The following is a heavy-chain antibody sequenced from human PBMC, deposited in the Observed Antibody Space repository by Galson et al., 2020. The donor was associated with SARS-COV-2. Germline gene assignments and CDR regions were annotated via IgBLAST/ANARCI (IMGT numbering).Heavy chain of an antibody. V-gene: IGHV3-74*01. J-gene: IGHJ4*02. CDR2: MSDDGSRT. D-gene: IGHD2-15*01. CDR1: GFAFSKYW. CDR3: VRGCSDHICEPED. Sequence: GESLKISCVASGFAFSKYWMHWVRQPPGKGPMWVSRMSDDGSRTTYAGSVEGRFTISRDNAKNTLFLQMHSLTAEDTAVYYCVRGCSDHICEPEDWGRGTRVTVSS.